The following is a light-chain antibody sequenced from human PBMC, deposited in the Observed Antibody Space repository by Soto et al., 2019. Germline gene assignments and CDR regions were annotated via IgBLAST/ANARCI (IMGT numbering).Light chain of an antibody. CDR3: SSYTSSSTSLYV. CDR1: SSDVGGYNY. J-gene: IGLJ1*01. V-gene: IGLV2-14*01. CDR2: DVS. Sequence: QSALTQPASVSGSPGQSITISCTGTSSDVGGYNYVSWYQQHPGKAPKLMIYDVSNRPSGVSNRFSGSKSGNTASLTISGLQAEDEADYYCSSYTSSSTSLYVFGTGTKLPS.